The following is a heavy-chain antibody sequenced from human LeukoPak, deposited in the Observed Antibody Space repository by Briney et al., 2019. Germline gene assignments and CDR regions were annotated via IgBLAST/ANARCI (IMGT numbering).Heavy chain of an antibody. J-gene: IGHJ4*02. CDR3: TTESYYYDSSGYFFPPDY. V-gene: IGHV3-15*01. Sequence: GGSLRLSCAASGFTFSNAWMSWVRQAPEKGREWVGRIKSQTDGGTTDYAAPVKGRFTISRDDSKNTLYLQMNSLKTEDTAVYYFTTESYYYDSSGYFFPPDYWGQGTLVTVSS. CDR2: IKSQTDGGTT. D-gene: IGHD3-22*01. CDR1: GFTFSNAW.